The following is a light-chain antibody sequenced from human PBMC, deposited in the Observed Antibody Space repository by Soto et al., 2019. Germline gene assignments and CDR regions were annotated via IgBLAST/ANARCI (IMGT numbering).Light chain of an antibody. CDR3: SIYTINRTYV. CDR2: EVR. CDR1: SSDVGGYNY. J-gene: IGLJ1*01. Sequence: SVLTQPASVSGSPGQSITISCTGTSSDVGGYNYVSWYQQNPGKAPKLMIYEVRNRPSGVSNRFSGSKSGNMASLTISGPQPEDVPDSYYSIYTINRTYVFGTGPKVTV. V-gene: IGLV2-14*01.